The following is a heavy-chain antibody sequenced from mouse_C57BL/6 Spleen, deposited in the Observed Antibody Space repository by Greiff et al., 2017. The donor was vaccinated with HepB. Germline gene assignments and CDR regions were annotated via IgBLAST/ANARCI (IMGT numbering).Heavy chain of an antibody. CDR1: GFTFSDYG. CDR3: ERGLTRQHYYAMEY. V-gene: IGHV5-17*01. Sequence: EVKVVESGGGLVKPGGSLKLSCAASGFTFSDYGMHWVRQAPEKGLEWVAYISSGSSTIYYADTVKGRFTISIDNAKNQLFLQMTSLRSEDTAMYYGERGLTRQHYYAMEYWGKGTSVTVSS. CDR2: ISSGSSTI. D-gene: IGHD1-3*01. J-gene: IGHJ4*01.